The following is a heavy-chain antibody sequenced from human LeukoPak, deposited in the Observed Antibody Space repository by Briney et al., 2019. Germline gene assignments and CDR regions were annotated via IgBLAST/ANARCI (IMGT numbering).Heavy chain of an antibody. D-gene: IGHD6-6*01. CDR3: ARGPNSNWSGLDF. J-gene: IGHJ4*02. CDR2: ISPTGSTT. V-gene: IGHV3-74*01. CDR1: GFSFSGHW. Sequence: PGGSLRLSCTASGFSFSGHWMHWARQLPGKGLVWVSRISPTGSTTSYADSVKGRFTVSRDHAKNTLYLQVNNLRAEDTAVYYCARGPNSNWSGLDFRGQGTLLTVSS.